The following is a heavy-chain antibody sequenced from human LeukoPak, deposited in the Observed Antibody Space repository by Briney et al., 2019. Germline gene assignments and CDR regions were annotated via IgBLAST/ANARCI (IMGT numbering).Heavy chain of an antibody. J-gene: IGHJ3*02. CDR3: ARDIYGRYFDWLSPGAFDI. V-gene: IGHV3-7*01. CDR1: GFTFSAYW. CDR2: IKQDGSET. D-gene: IGHD3-9*01. Sequence: GGSLRLSCAASGFTFSAYWMSWVRQAPGKGLEWVANIKQDGSETYYVDSVKGRFTISRDNAKNSLSLQMNSLRAEDTAVYYCARDIYGRYFDWLSPGAFDIWGQGTMVTVSS.